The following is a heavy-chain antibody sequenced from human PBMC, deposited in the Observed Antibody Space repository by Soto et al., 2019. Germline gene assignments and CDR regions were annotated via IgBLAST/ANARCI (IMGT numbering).Heavy chain of an antibody. CDR1: GFTLSSYA. V-gene: IGHV3-23*01. CDR2: IRGSGGST. CDR3: SKDQGGPGWGSWYGVHFDY. Sequence: HPGGSLRLSCAASGFTLSSYAMSWVRQPPKKGLEWVSAIRGSGGSTYYADSVKGQFTITRDKSKNTRYLQMNSLRAEDTAVYFCSKDQGGPGWGSWYGVHFDYWGQGTLVTVSS. J-gene: IGHJ4*02. D-gene: IGHD2-15*01.